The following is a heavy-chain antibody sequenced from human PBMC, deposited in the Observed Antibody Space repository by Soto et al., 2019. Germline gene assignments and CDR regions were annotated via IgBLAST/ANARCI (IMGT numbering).Heavy chain of an antibody. D-gene: IGHD3-3*01. J-gene: IGHJ5*02. CDR1: GFSFGDYA. Sequence: GGPLRLSCTTSGFSFGDYAMTWVRQAPGKGLEWVGFIRDPGYGGTTEYATSVKGRFIISRDDSMGSAYLQLNSLKVDDSAVYYCVRGSFGYYGPWGQGTLVTVSS. CDR3: VRGSFGYYGP. CDR2: IRDPGYGGTT. V-gene: IGHV3-49*04.